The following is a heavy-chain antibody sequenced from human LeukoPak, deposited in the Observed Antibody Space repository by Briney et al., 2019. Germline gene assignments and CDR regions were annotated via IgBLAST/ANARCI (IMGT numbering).Heavy chain of an antibody. CDR2: IKQDGSEK. D-gene: IGHD4-17*01. Sequence: GGSLRLSCAASGFTFSSYWMSWVRQAPGKGLEWVANIKQDGSEKYYVDSVKGRFTISRDNSRNTLYLQMNSLRAEDTAVYYCAKDLDYDVFFDYWGQGTLVTVSS. J-gene: IGHJ4*02. V-gene: IGHV3-7*03. CDR3: AKDLDYDVFFDY. CDR1: GFTFSSYW.